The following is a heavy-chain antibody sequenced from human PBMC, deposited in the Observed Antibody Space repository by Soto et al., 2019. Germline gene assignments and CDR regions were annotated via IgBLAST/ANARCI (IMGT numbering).Heavy chain of an antibody. CDR2: VWYDGSNK. Sequence: PGGSLRLSCAASGFTFNNYGMHWVRQAPGKGLEWVAIVWYDGSNKYYADSVKGRFTISRDNSKNTLYLQMNSLRVDDTAVYYCARDLSDYWGQGTLVTVS. V-gene: IGHV3-33*01. CDR1: GFTFNNYG. J-gene: IGHJ4*02. CDR3: ARDLSDY.